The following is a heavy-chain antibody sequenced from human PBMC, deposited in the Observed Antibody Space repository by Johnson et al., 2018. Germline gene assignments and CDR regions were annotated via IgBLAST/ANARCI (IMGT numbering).Heavy chain of an antibody. CDR2: IRSKANSYAT. V-gene: IGHV3-73*02. Sequence: VQLQESGGGLVQPGGSLKLSCAASGFTFSGSAMHCVRQASGKGLEWVGRIRSKANSYATAYAASVKGRFTISRDDSKNTAYLQMNSLKTEDTAVYYCTSGYSGYDYYYGMDVWGQGTTVTVSS. J-gene: IGHJ6*02. CDR3: TSGYSGYDYYYGMDV. D-gene: IGHD5-12*01. CDR1: GFTFSGSA.